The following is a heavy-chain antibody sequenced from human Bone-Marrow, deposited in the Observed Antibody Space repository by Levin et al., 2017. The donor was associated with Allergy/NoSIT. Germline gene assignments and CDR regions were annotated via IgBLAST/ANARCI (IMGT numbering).Heavy chain of an antibody. J-gene: IGHJ6*02. Sequence: GESLKISCAGSGFTFSDHYMSWIRQAPGKGLEWVSYINGNGISIEYADSVSGRFTISRDNAKNSLYLQMNSLRAEDTAVYYCARGHNELLAWGHGTTVIVSS. V-gene: IGHV3-11*01. D-gene: IGHD2-21*01. CDR3: ARGHNELLA. CDR1: GFTFSDHY. CDR2: INGNGISI.